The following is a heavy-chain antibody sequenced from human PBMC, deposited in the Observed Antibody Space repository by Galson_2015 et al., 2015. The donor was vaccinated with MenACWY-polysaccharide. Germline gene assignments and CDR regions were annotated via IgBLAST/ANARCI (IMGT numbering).Heavy chain of an antibody. D-gene: IGHD6-19*01. CDR1: GYTFTSYG. Sequence: SVKVSCKASGYTFTSYGISWVRQAPGQGLEWMGWISAYNGNTNYAQELQDRVTMTTDTSTSTAYMELRSLRSDDTAVYYCARGSSGWSPAEYFQRWGQGTLVTVSS. CDR2: ISAYNGNT. V-gene: IGHV1-18*01. CDR3: ARGSSGWSPAEYFQR. J-gene: IGHJ1*01.